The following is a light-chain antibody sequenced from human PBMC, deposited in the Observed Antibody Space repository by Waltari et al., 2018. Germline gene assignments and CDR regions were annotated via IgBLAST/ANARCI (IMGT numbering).Light chain of an antibody. Sequence: QSALTQPASVSGSPGQSITISCTGTRSDVGGYNYVPWYQQHPGKAPKLMIYDVSNRPSGVSNRFSGSKSGNTASLTISGLQAEDEADYYCSSYTSSSPLVFGTGTKVTVL. CDR1: RSDVGGYNY. V-gene: IGLV2-14*03. CDR3: SSYTSSSPLV. J-gene: IGLJ1*01. CDR2: DVS.